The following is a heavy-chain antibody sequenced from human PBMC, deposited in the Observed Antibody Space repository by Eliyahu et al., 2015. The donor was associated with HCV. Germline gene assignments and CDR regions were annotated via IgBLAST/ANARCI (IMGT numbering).Heavy chain of an antibody. V-gene: IGHV3-21*06. Sequence: EVQLVESGGGLVKPGGSLRLSCAASEFSFSXYSMNWVRQAPGKGLEWXSSISSSXLYXYYADSVKGRFAISRDNAKNSLYLQMNSLRAEDTAVYYCARVGWGSYYFDYWGPGTLVTVSX. J-gene: IGHJ4*02. CDR2: ISSSXLYX. D-gene: IGHD7-27*01. CDR3: ARVGWGSYYFDY. CDR1: EFSFSXYS.